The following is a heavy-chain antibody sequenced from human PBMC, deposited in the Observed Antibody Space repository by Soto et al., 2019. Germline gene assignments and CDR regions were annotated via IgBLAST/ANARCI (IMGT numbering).Heavy chain of an antibody. V-gene: IGHV2-5*02. CDR3: AHGLNYGDYFGAFDI. D-gene: IGHD4-17*01. CDR1: GFSLSTSGVG. J-gene: IGHJ3*02. Sequence: QITLKESGPTLVKPTQTLTLTCTFSGFSLSTSGVGVAWIRQTPGKALEWLELIYWDDDKRYSPSLKGRLTITKDPSEIQVRLTMTNMDPVDTARYSCAHGLNYGDYFGAFDIWGQGTMVAVSS. CDR2: IYWDDDK.